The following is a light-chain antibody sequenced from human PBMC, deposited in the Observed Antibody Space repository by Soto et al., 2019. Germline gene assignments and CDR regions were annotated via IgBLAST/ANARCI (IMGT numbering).Light chain of an antibody. Sequence: DIQMTQSRSSLSASVGDRVTITCLASQSISSYLNWYQQKPGKAPKLLIYAASSLQSGVPSRFSGSGSGTDLTLTISSLQPEDFATYYCQQSYSTPRTFGQRTKVDI. CDR3: QQSYSTPRT. CDR2: AAS. J-gene: IGKJ1*01. CDR1: QSISSY. V-gene: IGKV1-39*01.